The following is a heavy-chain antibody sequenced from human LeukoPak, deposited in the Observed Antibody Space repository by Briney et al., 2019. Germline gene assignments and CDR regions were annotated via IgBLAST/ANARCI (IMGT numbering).Heavy chain of an antibody. V-gene: IGHV3-7*01. Sequence: GGSLRLSCAASGFTYSIYWMSWVRQAPGKGLEWVANIKEDGSEKYYVDSVKGRLTISRDNTKNSVYLQMSSLRAEDTAVYYCARAPRAVAGDYWGQGTLVTVSS. CDR2: IKEDGSEK. CDR1: GFTYSIYW. D-gene: IGHD6-19*01. CDR3: ARAPRAVAGDY. J-gene: IGHJ4*02.